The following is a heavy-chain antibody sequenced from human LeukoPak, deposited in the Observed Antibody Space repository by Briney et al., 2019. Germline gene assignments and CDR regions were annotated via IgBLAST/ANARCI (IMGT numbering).Heavy chain of an antibody. CDR3: AIFGVVINRYYFDY. CDR2: ISYDGSNK. CDR1: GFTFSSYA. Sequence: GGSLRLSCAASGFTFSSYAMHWVRQAPGKGLEWVAVISYDGSNKYYADSVKGRFTISRDNSKNTLYLQMNSLRAEDTAVYYCAIFGVVINRYYFDYWGQGTLVTVSS. D-gene: IGHD3-3*01. V-gene: IGHV3-30-3*01. J-gene: IGHJ4*02.